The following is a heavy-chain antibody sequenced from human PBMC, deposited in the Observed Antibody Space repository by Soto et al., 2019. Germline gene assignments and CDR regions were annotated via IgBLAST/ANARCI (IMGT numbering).Heavy chain of an antibody. D-gene: IGHD6-13*01. Sequence: GGSLRLSCAASGVTFSSYAMSWVRQAPGKGLEWVSAISGSGGSTYYADSVKGRFTISRDNSKNTLYLQMNSLRAEDTAVYYCAKVPYSSSWYFDYWGQGTLVTVSS. CDR3: AKVPYSSSWYFDY. CDR2: ISGSGGST. J-gene: IGHJ4*02. CDR1: GVTFSSYA. V-gene: IGHV3-23*01.